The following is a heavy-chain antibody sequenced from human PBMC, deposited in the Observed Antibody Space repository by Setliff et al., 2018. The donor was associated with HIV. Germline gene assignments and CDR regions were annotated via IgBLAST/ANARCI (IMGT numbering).Heavy chain of an antibody. CDR1: GFAFTDYA. CDR3: ARWRWQQSEFDC. D-gene: IGHD3-3*01. J-gene: IGHJ4*02. CDR2: ISGGADTT. V-gene: IGHV3-23*01. Sequence: AGGSLRLSCAASGFAFTDYAMAWVRQAPGKGLEYVSGISGGADTTNYADSVKGRFTISRDNSKNMVFLQMNSLRGEDTALYFCARWRWQQSEFDCWGQGTLVTVSS.